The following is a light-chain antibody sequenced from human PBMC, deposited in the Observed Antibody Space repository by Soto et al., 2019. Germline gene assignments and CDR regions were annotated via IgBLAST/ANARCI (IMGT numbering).Light chain of an antibody. CDR3: QQYNSYSRT. V-gene: IGKV1-5*01. CDR2: DAS. CDR1: QSISSW. J-gene: IGKJ1*01. Sequence: DIQMTQSPSTLSASVGDRVTITCRAIQSISSWLAWYQQKPGQAPKLLIYDASSLESGVPSRFSGSGSGTEFTLTISSLQPDDFATYYCQQYNSYSRTFGQGTKVEIK.